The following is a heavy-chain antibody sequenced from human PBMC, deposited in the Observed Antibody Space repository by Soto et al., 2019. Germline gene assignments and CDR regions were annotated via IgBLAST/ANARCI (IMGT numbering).Heavy chain of an antibody. CDR2: IYPGDSDT. V-gene: IGHV5-51*01. CDR3: ARHGGYSYGWNYYYAMDV. D-gene: IGHD5-18*01. J-gene: IGHJ6*02. Sequence: GESLKISCKGSGYSFTSYWIGWVRQMPGKGLEWMGIIYPGDSDTRYSPSFQGQVTISADKSISTAYLQWSSLKASDTAMYYCARHGGYSYGWNYYYAMDVWGPGTTVTLSS. CDR1: GYSFTSYW.